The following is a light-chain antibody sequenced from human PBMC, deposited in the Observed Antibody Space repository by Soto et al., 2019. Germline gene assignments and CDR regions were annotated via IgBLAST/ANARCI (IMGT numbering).Light chain of an antibody. V-gene: IGLV2-14*01. CDR1: SGDVGGFNY. CDR3: SSFTSSTSLYV. Sequence: QSVLTQPASVSGSPGQSITISCTGTSGDVGGFNYVSWYQQYSGKAPKLMIYEVSSRPSGVSDRFSASKSGNTASLTISGLEAEDEADYYCSSFTSSTSLYVFGTGTKGTV. J-gene: IGLJ1*01. CDR2: EVS.